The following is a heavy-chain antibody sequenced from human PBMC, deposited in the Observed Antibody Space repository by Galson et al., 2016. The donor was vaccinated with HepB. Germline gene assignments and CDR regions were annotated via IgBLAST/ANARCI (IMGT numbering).Heavy chain of an antibody. CDR1: GFIVGNNY. V-gene: IGHV3-53*01. CDR2: INSGGRT. D-gene: IGHD3-16*01. J-gene: IGHJ3*02. Sequence: SLRLSCAVSGFIVGNNYMSWVRQAPGKGLEWVSIINSGGRTNYADSVKGRFTISRDNSANTLFLQMNRLRAEDTDVYYCARGGSGSYGALDIWGQGTMVIVSS. CDR3: ARGGSGSYGALDI.